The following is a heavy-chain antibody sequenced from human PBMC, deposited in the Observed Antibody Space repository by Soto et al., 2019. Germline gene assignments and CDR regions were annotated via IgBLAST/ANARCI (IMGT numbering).Heavy chain of an antibody. CDR2: VYSSGTT. CDR3: ARDIGSYAYGEGY. CDR1: GGSINRYW. Sequence: SETLSLTCMVSGGSINRYWWSWIRQPAGKGLEWIGRVYSSGTTDYNPSLNSRATMSVETSKNQFSLKLSSVTAADTAVYYCARDIGSYAYGEGYWGQGIQVTVSS. J-gene: IGHJ4*02. V-gene: IGHV4-4*07. D-gene: IGHD3-10*01.